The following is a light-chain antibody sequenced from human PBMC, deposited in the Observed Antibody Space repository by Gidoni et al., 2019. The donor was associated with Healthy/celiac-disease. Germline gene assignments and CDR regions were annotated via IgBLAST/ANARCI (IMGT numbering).Light chain of an antibody. CDR3: QQYNNWPRT. Sequence: EIVMTQSPATMSVSPGERATLSCRASQSVSSTLAWYQQKPGQDPRLLIYGASTRATGIPARFSGSGSGTEFTLTISSLQSEDFAVYYCQQYNNWPRTFGQGTKVEIK. J-gene: IGKJ1*01. CDR2: GAS. CDR1: QSVSST. V-gene: IGKV3-15*01.